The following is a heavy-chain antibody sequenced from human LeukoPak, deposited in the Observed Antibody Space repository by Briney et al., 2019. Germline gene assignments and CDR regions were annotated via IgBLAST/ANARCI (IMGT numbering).Heavy chain of an antibody. Sequence: SETLSLTCTVSGGSISSSRYYWGWIRQPPGKGLEWIGNIYYSGSTYYNPSLKSRVTISVGTSKNQFSLKLSSVTAADTAVYYCASALQGAFDIWGQGTMITVSS. CDR1: GGSISSSRYY. J-gene: IGHJ3*02. D-gene: IGHD4-11*01. CDR3: ASALQGAFDI. CDR2: IYYSGST. V-gene: IGHV4-39*01.